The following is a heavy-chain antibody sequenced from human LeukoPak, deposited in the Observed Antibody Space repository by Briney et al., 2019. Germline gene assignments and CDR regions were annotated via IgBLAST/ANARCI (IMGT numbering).Heavy chain of an antibody. D-gene: IGHD3-10*01. CDR1: GFTFSSYE. V-gene: IGHV3-15*01. Sequence: PGGSLRLSCAASGFTFSSYEMNWVRQAPGKGLEWVGRIKSKTDAGTTDYAAPVKGRFTISRDDSKNTLYLQMNSLKTEDTAVYYCTTLKFYYASGPSWGQGTLVTVSS. CDR2: IKSKTDAGTT. CDR3: TTLKFYYASGPS. J-gene: IGHJ5*02.